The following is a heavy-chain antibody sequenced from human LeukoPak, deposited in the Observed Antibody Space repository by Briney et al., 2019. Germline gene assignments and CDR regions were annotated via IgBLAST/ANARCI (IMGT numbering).Heavy chain of an antibody. D-gene: IGHD5-18*01. CDR3: ARHRGYSYGYDAFDI. CDR2: IYDSGST. CDR1: GGSISSSTYY. Sequence: SETLSLTCTVSGGSISSSTYYWGWIRQPPGKGLEWIGSIYDSGSTYSNQSLKSRLTISVDTSKNQFSLRLRSVTAADTAVYYCARHRGYSYGYDAFDIWGQGTMVTVS. V-gene: IGHV4-39*07. J-gene: IGHJ3*02.